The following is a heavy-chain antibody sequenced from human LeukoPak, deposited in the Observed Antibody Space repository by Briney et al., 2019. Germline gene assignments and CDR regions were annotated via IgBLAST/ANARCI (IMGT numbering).Heavy chain of an antibody. Sequence: PSETLSLTSTVSGGSLSSSSYYWGWIRQPPGKGLEWIGSIYYSGSTYYNPSLKSRVTVSVDTSKNQFSLKLSSVTAADTAVYYCASTYYDFWSGYYNWFDPWGQGTLVTVSS. CDR1: GGSLSSSSYY. CDR3: ASTYYDFWSGYYNWFDP. CDR2: IYYSGST. J-gene: IGHJ5*02. D-gene: IGHD3-3*01. V-gene: IGHV4-39*01.